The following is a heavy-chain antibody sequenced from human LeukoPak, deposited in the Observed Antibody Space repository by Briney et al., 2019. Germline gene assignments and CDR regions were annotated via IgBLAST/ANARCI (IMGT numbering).Heavy chain of an antibody. V-gene: IGHV4-39*07. CDR3: AREVIATAGYDY. CDR2: IYYSGST. CDR1: GGSISSSSYY. J-gene: IGHJ4*02. D-gene: IGHD6-13*01. Sequence: SETLSLTCTVSGGSISSSSYYWGWIRQPPGKGLEWIGSIYYSGSTYYNPSLKSRVTISVDTSKNQFSLRLSSVTAADTAVYYCAREVIATAGYDYWGQGTLVTVSS.